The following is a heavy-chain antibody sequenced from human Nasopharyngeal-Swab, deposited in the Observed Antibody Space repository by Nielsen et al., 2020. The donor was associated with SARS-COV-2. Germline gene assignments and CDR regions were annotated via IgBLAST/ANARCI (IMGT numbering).Heavy chain of an antibody. D-gene: IGHD5-24*01. Sequence: GESLKISCAASGFTFSPYTMTWVRQAPGKGLEWLSYITGTSDSIRYADSVKGRFTISRDNAKNSLFLQMNGLTAEDTAVYYCARERRGGYGDYWGQGTLVTVSS. J-gene: IGHJ4*02. CDR3: ARERRGGYGDY. CDR1: GFTFSPYT. CDR2: ITGTSDSI. V-gene: IGHV3-48*04.